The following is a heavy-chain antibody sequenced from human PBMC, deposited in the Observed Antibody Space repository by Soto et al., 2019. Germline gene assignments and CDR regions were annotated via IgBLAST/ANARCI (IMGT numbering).Heavy chain of an antibody. CDR2: MYNPGST. D-gene: IGHD3-22*01. J-gene: IGHJ3*02. V-gene: IGHV4-59*12. Sequence: SETLSLTCTVSGGSISSYYWGWIRQPPGKGLEWIGYMYNPGSTVYNPSFKSRVTISVDTSKNQFALKLSSVTAAGTAVYYCARDHLYYDSSGYHDAFDIWGQGTMVTGSS. CDR3: ARDHLYYDSSGYHDAFDI. CDR1: GGSISSYY.